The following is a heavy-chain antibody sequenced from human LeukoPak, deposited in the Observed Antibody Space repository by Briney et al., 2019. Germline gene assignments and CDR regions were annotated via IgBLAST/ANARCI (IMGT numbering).Heavy chain of an antibody. J-gene: IGHJ4*02. D-gene: IGHD4-17*01. CDR2: ISGSGGST. CDR1: GFTFSSYA. Sequence: LSLTCAASGFTFSSYAMSWVRQAPGKGLEWVSAISGSGGSTYYADSVKGRFTISRDNSKNTLYLQMNSLRAEDTAVYYCAKYTFGDPNPYWGQGTLVTVSS. V-gene: IGHV3-23*01. CDR3: AKYTFGDPNPY.